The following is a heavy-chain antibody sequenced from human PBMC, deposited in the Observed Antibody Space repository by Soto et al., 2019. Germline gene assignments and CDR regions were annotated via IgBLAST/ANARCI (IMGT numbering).Heavy chain of an antibody. D-gene: IGHD3-16*02. V-gene: IGHV1-69*01. CDR1: GGTFRSYA. CDR3: ARIMITFRGVFDDS. Sequence: QVQLVQSGAEVKKPGSSVKVSCKASGGTFRSYATNWVRQAPGQGLEWMGGIIPIFDTANYAQKFQGRVTITADESTSTAYMELNSLRSEDTVVYYCARIMITFRGVFDDSWGQGTLVTVSS. J-gene: IGHJ4*02. CDR2: IIPIFDTA.